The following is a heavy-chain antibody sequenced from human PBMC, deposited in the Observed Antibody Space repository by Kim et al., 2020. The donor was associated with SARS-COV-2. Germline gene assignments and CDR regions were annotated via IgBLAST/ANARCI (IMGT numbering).Heavy chain of an antibody. CDR3: ARDPPIAVAGTLADY. J-gene: IGHJ4*02. V-gene: IGHV1-69*04. D-gene: IGHD6-19*01. Sequence: QKFKGRVTITADKSTSTAYMELSSLRSEDTAVYYCARDPPIAVAGTLADYWGQGTLVTVSS.